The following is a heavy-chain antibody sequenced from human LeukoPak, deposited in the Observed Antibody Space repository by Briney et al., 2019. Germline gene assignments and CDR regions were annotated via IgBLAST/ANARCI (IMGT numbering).Heavy chain of an antibody. Sequence: SQTLSLTCAISGDSVSNNSAAWNWIRQSPSRGREWLGRTYYRSKWYNEYAVSVKSRITINPDTSKNQFSLQLNSVTPDDTAVYYCARDSKPYSSSWLYYFDYWGQGTLVTVSS. CDR2: TYYRSKWYN. J-gene: IGHJ4*02. CDR1: GDSVSNNSAA. V-gene: IGHV6-1*01. CDR3: ARDSKPYSSSWLYYFDY. D-gene: IGHD6-13*01.